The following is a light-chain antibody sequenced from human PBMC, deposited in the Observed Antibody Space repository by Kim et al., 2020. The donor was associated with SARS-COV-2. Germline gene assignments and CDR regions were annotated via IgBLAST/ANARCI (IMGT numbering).Light chain of an antibody. CDR2: QDS. V-gene: IGLV3-1*01. CDR1: KLGDKY. J-gene: IGLJ2*01. Sequence: SYELTQPPSVSVSPGQTASITCSGDKLGDKYACWYQQEPGQSPVLVIYQDSKRPSGIPERFSGSNSGNTATLTISGTQAMDEADYYCQAWDSTLVVFGGG. CDR3: QAWDSTLVV.